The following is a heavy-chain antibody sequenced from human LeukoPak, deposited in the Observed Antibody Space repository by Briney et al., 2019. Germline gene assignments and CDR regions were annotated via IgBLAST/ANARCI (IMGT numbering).Heavy chain of an antibody. CDR3: ARGSHYDILTGYWFDY. Sequence: SETLSLTCAVYGGSFSGYYWSWIRQPPGKGLEWIGEINHSGSTNYNPSLKSRVTISVDTSKNQFSLKLSSVTAADTAVYYCARGSHYDILTGYWFDYWDQGTLVTVSS. J-gene: IGHJ4*02. CDR1: GGSFSGYY. V-gene: IGHV4-34*01. D-gene: IGHD3-9*01. CDR2: INHSGST.